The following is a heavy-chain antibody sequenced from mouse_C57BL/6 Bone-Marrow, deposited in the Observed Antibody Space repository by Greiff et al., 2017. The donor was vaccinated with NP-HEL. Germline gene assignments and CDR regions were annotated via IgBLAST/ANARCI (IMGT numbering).Heavy chain of an antibody. J-gene: IGHJ4*01. CDR3: ARSEVTTYYYAMDY. CDR1: GFTFSDYG. CDR2: ISSGSSTI. V-gene: IGHV5-17*01. D-gene: IGHD2-2*01. Sequence: EVKLVESGGGLVKPGGSLKLSCAASGFTFSDYGMHWVRQAPEKGLEWVAYISSGSSTIYYADTVKGRFTISRDNAKNTLFLQMTSLRSEDTAMYYCARSEVTTYYYAMDYWGQGTSVTVSS.